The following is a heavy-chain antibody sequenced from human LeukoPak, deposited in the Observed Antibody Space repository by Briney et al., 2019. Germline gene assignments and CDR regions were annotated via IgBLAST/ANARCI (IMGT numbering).Heavy chain of an antibody. CDR1: GFTFSSYG. Sequence: GGSLRFSCAASGFTFSSYGMHWVRQAPGKGLEWVAVISYDGSNKYYADSVKGRFTISRDNSKNTLYLQMNSLRAEDTAVYYCAKDQYFDYWGQGTLVTVSS. J-gene: IGHJ4*02. CDR3: AKDQYFDY. CDR2: ISYDGSNK. V-gene: IGHV3-30*18.